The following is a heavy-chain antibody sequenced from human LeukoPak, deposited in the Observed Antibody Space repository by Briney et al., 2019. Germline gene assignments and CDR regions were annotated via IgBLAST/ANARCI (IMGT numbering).Heavy chain of an antibody. D-gene: IGHD5-24*01. V-gene: IGHV3-43*01. CDR3: AKDGGMTTNAFDI. CDR1: GFIFDDYT. Sequence: PGGSLRLSCAASGFIFDDYTMHWVRHAPGKGLEWVSLISWDGGSIFYADSVKGRFSVSRDNSKKSLYMQMNSLRTEDTALYHCAKDGGMTTNAFDIWGQGTMVTVSS. J-gene: IGHJ3*02. CDR2: ISWDGGSI.